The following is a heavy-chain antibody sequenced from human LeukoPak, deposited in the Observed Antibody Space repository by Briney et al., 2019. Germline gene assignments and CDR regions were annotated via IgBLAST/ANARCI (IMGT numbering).Heavy chain of an antibody. D-gene: IGHD2-15*01. J-gene: IGHJ5*02. Sequence: GGSLRLSCAASGFTVSSNYMSWVRQAPGKGLEWVSVIYSGGSTYYADSVKGRFTISGDNSKNTLYLQMNSLRAEDTAVYYCARGPRYCSGGSCYGELGTWGQGTLVTVSS. V-gene: IGHV3-53*01. CDR2: IYSGGST. CDR1: GFTVSSNY. CDR3: ARGPRYCSGGSCYGELGT.